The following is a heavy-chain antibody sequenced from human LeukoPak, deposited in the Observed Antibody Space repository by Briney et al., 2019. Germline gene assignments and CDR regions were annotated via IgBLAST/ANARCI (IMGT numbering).Heavy chain of an antibody. CDR3: ARVTTGGYYNY. Sequence: PSETLSLTCTVSGGSISSGSYYWSWVRQPAGKGLEWIGRIYTSGSTNYNPSLKSRVTISLDTSENHFSLKLSSVTAADTAVYYCARVTTGGYYNYWGQGTLVTVSS. J-gene: IGHJ4*02. V-gene: IGHV4-61*02. CDR2: IYTSGST. D-gene: IGHD3-22*01. CDR1: GGSISSGSYY.